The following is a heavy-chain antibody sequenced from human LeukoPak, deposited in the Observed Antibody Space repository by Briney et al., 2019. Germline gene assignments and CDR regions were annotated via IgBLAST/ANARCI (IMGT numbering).Heavy chain of an antibody. D-gene: IGHD5-12*01. CDR2: IYFSGST. Sequence: SETLSLTCTVSGGSISSYYWSWIRRPPGKGLEWIGYIYFSGSTSQNPSLKSRVTISVDTSKNQFSLKLSSVTAADTAVYYCARQVAAGYFDLWGRGTLVTVSS. J-gene: IGHJ2*01. CDR1: GGSISSYY. CDR3: ARQVAAGYFDL. V-gene: IGHV4-59*08.